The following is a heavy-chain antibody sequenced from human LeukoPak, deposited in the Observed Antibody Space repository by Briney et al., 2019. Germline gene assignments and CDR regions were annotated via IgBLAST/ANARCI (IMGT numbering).Heavy chain of an antibody. CDR3: SRDYCSSTTCYGSY. V-gene: IGHV1-2*02. CDR1: GYTFTGHY. D-gene: IGHD2-2*01. J-gene: IGHJ4*02. Sequence: ASVKVSCKASGYTFTGHYIHWVRQAPGQGLEWMGYINPNSGITKYAQNFQDRVTLSRVASISTAYMDLSRLTSDDTAVYYCSRDYCSSTTCYGSYWGQGTLVTVSS. CDR2: INPNSGIT.